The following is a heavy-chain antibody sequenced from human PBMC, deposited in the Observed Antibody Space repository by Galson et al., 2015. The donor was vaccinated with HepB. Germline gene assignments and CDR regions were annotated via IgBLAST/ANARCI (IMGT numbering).Heavy chain of an antibody. V-gene: IGHV2-5*02. CDR3: AHMRLNCGGDCYRDAFDI. CDR2: IYWDDDK. D-gene: IGHD2-21*02. J-gene: IGHJ3*02. CDR1: GFSLSTSGVG. Sequence: PALVKPTQTLTLTCTFSGFSLSTSGVGVGWIRQPPGKALEWLALIYWDDDKRYSPSLKSRLTITKDTSKNQVVLTMTNMDPVDTATYYCAHMRLNCGGDCYRDAFDIWGQGTMVTVSS.